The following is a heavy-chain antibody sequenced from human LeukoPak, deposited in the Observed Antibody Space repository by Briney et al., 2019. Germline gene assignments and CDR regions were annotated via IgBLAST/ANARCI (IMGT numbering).Heavy chain of an antibody. V-gene: IGHV3-53*01. CDR3: VYYDSSGYYYGRLRY. J-gene: IGHJ4*02. D-gene: IGHD3-22*01. CDR1: GFTVSSNY. Sequence: PGGSLRLSCAASGFTVSSNYMSWVRQAPGKGLEWVSVIYSGGSTYYADSVKGRFTIFRDNSKNTLYLQLNSLRAEDTAVYYCVYYDSSGYYYGRLRYWGQGTLVTVSS. CDR2: IYSGGST.